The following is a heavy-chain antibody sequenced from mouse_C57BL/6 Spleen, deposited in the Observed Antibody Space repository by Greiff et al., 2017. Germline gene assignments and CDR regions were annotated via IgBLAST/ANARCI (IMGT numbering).Heavy chain of an antibody. V-gene: IGHV2-5*01. D-gene: IGHD1-1*01. J-gene: IGHJ4*01. CDR1: GFSLTSYG. Sequence: VQLQQSGPGLVQPSQSLSITCTASGFSLTSYGVHWVRQSPGKGLEWLGVIWRGGSTDYNAAYMSRLSITKDNSKSQVFFKMNSLQADDTAIYYCAKKSSSKGDYAMDYWGQGTSVTVSS. CDR2: IWRGGST. CDR3: AKKSSSKGDYAMDY.